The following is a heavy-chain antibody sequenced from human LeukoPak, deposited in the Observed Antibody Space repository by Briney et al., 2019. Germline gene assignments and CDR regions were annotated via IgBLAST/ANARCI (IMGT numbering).Heavy chain of an antibody. CDR2: IIPILGIA. Sequence: SVKVSCKASGGTFSSYAISWVRQAPGQGLEWMGRIIPILGIANYAQKFQGRVAITADKSTSTAYMELSSLRSEDTAVYYCARDFVSGYYVDYWGQGTLVTVSS. CDR3: ARDFVSGYYVDY. D-gene: IGHD3-22*01. CDR1: GGTFSSYA. J-gene: IGHJ4*02. V-gene: IGHV1-69*04.